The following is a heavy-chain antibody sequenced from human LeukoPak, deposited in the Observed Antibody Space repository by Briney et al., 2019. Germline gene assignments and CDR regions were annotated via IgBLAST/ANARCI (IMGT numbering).Heavy chain of an antibody. J-gene: IGHJ4*02. CDR2: IYYSGST. CDR1: GGSISSYY. Sequence: PSETLSLTCTVSGGSISSYYWSWIRQPPGKGLEWIGYIYYSGSTNYNPSLKSRVTMSIDTSKTQFSLKVNSVTAADTAVYYCARNGYYSIDYWGQGTLVTVSS. CDR3: ARNGYYSIDY. D-gene: IGHD4-17*01. V-gene: IGHV4-59*08.